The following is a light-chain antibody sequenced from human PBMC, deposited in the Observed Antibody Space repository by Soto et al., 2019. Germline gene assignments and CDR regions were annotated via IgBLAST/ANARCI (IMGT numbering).Light chain of an antibody. CDR2: DAS. V-gene: IGKV1-33*01. Sequence: DIHMTQSRSSLPASLGDRVTITCQSSQDIRYYLNWYQQKTGQAPKLLIYDASQLETGVPSRFSGSGSGTDFTFTIDSLQPEDMGTYYCQDYNRLPSTFGQGTRLEIK. CDR1: QDIRYY. J-gene: IGKJ5*01. CDR3: QDYNRLPST.